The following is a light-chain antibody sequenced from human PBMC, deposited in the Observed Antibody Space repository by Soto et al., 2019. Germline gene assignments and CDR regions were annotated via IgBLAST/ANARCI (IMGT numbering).Light chain of an antibody. CDR3: QQTYSTPFT. Sequence: DIQMTQSPSSLSASVGDRVTITCRASQSINKYINWYQQKPGKAPNLLINGASSLQSGVPSRFSGSGSGTYFTLTSNLQPEDFATYYCQQTYSTPFTFGPGTKVDIK. CDR1: QSINKY. CDR2: GAS. V-gene: IGKV1-39*01. J-gene: IGKJ3*01.